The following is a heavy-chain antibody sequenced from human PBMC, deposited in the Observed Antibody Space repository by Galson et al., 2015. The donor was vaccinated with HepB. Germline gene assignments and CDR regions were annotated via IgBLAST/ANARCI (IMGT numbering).Heavy chain of an antibody. CDR1: AFSFSQYW. D-gene: IGHD3/OR15-3a*01. J-gene: IGHJ4*02. V-gene: IGHV3-74*01. Sequence: SLRLSCAASAFSFSQYWMHWVRQTPGKGLVWVSRIDTAGTFTSHADFVEGRFTISRDNAKNTLYLQMNSLRAEDTAVYYCASFGQDWGLAFWGQGTLVTVSS. CDR2: IDTAGTFT. CDR3: ASFGQDWGLAF.